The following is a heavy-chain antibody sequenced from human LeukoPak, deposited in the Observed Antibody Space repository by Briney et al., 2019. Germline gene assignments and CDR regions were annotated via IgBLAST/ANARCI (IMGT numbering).Heavy chain of an antibody. J-gene: IGHJ4*02. CDR3: AREITIFGRVFGFDL. D-gene: IGHD3-3*01. V-gene: IGHV3-7*01. Sequence: QPGGSLRLSCAASGFTFSKHWMTWVRQAPGKGLEWVASIKEDGSEKYYVDSVEGRFTISRDNAENSLSLQMNSLRVADTALYYCAREITIFGRVFGFDLWGQGTLVTVSS. CDR1: GFTFSKHW. CDR2: IKEDGSEK.